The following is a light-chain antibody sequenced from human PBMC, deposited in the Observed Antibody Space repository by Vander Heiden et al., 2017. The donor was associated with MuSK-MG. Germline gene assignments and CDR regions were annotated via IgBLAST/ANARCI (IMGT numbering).Light chain of an antibody. CDR1: DIGSTH. CDR3: QVGDRSSDHWM. V-gene: IGLV3-21*02. Sequence: SYVLTQPPSLSVAPGQTARITCGGDDIGSTHVPWYLQKSGQAPVMVVYDDNGRSSGIPERFSGANSGNTATITISRVEAADEADYCCQVGDRSSDHWMFGGGTKLTVL. CDR2: DDN. J-gene: IGLJ3*02.